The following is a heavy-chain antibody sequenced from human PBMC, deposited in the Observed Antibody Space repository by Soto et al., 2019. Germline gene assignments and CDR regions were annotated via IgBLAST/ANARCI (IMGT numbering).Heavy chain of an antibody. J-gene: IGHJ4*02. CDR1: GFTFSRQA. CDR3: ATGFLGLCTGGNCQLDY. V-gene: IGHV3-33*01. Sequence: QVQLVESGGGVVQPERSLRLSCAASGFTFSRQAMHWVRQAPGRGLEWVAVIWYHGIDKYYADSVKGRFTISRDNSKNTVYLQMNSLRGEDTALYYCATGFLGLCTGGNCQLDYWGQGTLVTVSS. CDR2: IWYHGIDK. D-gene: IGHD2-15*01.